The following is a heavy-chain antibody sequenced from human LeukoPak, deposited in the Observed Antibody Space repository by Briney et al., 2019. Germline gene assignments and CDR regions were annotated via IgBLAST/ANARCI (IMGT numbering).Heavy chain of an antibody. V-gene: IGHV4-59*11. CDR2: IYYSGAT. D-gene: IGHD4-11*01. J-gene: IGHJ5*02. Sequence: PSETLSLTCTVSGVSIRSHYWSWIRQPPGKGLEWLGYIYYSGATNYNPSLKSRVTMSVDTSKNQFSLNLSSVTAADTALYYCARALRDSNYGWFDPWGQGTLVTVSS. CDR1: GVSIRSHY. CDR3: ARALRDSNYGWFDP.